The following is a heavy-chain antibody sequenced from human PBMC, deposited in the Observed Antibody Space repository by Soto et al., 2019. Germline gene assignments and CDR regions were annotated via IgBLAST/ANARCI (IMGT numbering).Heavy chain of an antibody. Sequence: PSETLSLTCTVSGGSISSGDYYWSWIRQPPGKGLEWIGYIYYSGSTYYNPSLKSRVTISVDTSKNQFSLKLSSVTAADTAVYYCARGNYGSGSSLDYWGQGTLVTVSS. D-gene: IGHD3-10*01. CDR2: IYYSGST. J-gene: IGHJ4*02. CDR1: GGSISSGDYY. V-gene: IGHV4-30-4*01. CDR3: ARGNYGSGSSLDY.